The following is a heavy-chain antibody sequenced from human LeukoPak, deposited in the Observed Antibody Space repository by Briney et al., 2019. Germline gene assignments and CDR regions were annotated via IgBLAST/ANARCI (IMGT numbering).Heavy chain of an antibody. D-gene: IGHD2-2*01. CDR2: INPNSGGT. Sequence: GASVKVSCKASGYTFTGYCMHWVRQAPGQGLEWMGWINPNSGGTNYAQKFQGRVTMTRDTSISTAYMELSRLRSDDTAVYYCARDPYCSSTSCYEEGWFDPWGQGTLVTVSS. V-gene: IGHV1-2*02. J-gene: IGHJ5*02. CDR1: GYTFTGYC. CDR3: ARDPYCSSTSCYEEGWFDP.